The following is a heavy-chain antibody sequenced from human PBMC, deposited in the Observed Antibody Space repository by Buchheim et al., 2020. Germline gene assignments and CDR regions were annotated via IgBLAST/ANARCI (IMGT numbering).Heavy chain of an antibody. CDR3: ARESDDYWSGYLMTYYYYGMDV. Sequence: EVQLVESGGGLVQPGGSLRLSCAASGFTFSSYSMNWVRQAPGKGLEWVSYISSSNITIYYADSVKGRFTISRDNAKNSLHLQMNSMRAEETAVYYCARESDDYWSGYLMTYYYYGMDVWGQGTT. D-gene: IGHD3-3*01. V-gene: IGHV3-48*04. J-gene: IGHJ6*02. CDR2: ISSSNITI. CDR1: GFTFSSYS.